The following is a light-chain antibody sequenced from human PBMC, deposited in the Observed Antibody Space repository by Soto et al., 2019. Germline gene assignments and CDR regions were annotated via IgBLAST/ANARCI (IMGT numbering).Light chain of an antibody. J-gene: IGKJ2*01. V-gene: IGKV3-20*01. CDR2: GAS. Sequence: EIVLTQSPGTLSLSPGERATLSCRASRSVSSRYLAWYQQKAGQAPRLLISGASSRATGIPDRFSGSGSVTDFTLIISRLEPEDFAMYYCHQYGYSPNTFGQGTKVEIK. CDR1: RSVSSRY. CDR3: HQYGYSPNT.